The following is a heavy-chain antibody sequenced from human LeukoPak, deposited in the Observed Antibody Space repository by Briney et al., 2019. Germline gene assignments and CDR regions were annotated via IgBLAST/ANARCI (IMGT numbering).Heavy chain of an antibody. Sequence: PSKTLSLTCSVSGGSISGAYWSWIRQAPGEGLEWIGYIYYSGSTDYNPSLESRVTISIDTSKNHFSLNLTAVTAADTAIYYCARTGSGRDYYGMDVWGQGTTVTVSS. CDR3: ARTGSGRDYYGMDV. J-gene: IGHJ6*02. D-gene: IGHD5-12*01. CDR2: IYYSGST. CDR1: GGSISGAY. V-gene: IGHV4-59*01.